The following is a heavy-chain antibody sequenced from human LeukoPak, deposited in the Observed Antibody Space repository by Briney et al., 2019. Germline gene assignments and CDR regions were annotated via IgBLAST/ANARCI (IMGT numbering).Heavy chain of an antibody. D-gene: IGHD6-6*01. V-gene: IGHV3-21*01. CDR3: ARGLYSSSPLIGY. CDR2: IRSSSSYI. J-gene: IGHJ4*02. Sequence: PGGSLRLSCAASGFTFSSYSMNWVRQAPGKGLEWVSSIRSSSSYIYYADSVKGRFTISRDNAKNSLYLQMNSLRAEDTAVYYCARGLYSSSPLIGYWGQGTLVTVSS. CDR1: GFTFSSYS.